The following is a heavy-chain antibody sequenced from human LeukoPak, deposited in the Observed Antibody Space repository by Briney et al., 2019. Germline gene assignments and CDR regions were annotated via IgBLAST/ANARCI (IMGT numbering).Heavy chain of an antibody. Sequence: GGSLRLSCAASGFTFSDYYMTWIRQAPGKGLEWISYIGYSATTVHYADSVRGRFTISRDDAKNSLFLQMDSLRAEDTAVYYCARTLAVADHWGQGTLVTVSS. CDR2: IGYSATTV. D-gene: IGHD6-19*01. J-gene: IGHJ4*02. CDR1: GFTFSDYY. V-gene: IGHV3-11*01. CDR3: ARTLAVADH.